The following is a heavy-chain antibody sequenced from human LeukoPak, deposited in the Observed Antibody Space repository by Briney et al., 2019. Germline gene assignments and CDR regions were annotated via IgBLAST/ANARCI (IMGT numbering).Heavy chain of an antibody. CDR2: IKQDGSEK. V-gene: IGHV3-7*01. CDR3: ARDPAQLRGYSYGASFFDY. CDR1: GFTFSSYW. D-gene: IGHD5-18*01. J-gene: IGHJ4*02. Sequence: GGSLRLSCAASGFTFSSYWMSRVRQAPGKGLEWVANIKQDGSEKYYVDSVKGRFTISRDNAKNSLYLQMNSLRAEDTAVYYCARDPAQLRGYSYGASFFDYWGQGTLVTVSS.